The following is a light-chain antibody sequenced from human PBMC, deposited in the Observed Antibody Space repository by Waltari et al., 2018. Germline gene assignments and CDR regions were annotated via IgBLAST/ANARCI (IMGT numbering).Light chain of an antibody. CDR3: QSYDNTLSVV. J-gene: IGLJ2*01. V-gene: IGLV1-40*01. Sequence: SVLTPPPSGSGAPGPRVTISCTGSNPNIGAGYDVHWYQQLPGTAPKLLIFRNSHWPSGVPDRFSGSRSGTSASLSITGLQADDEAIYYCQSYDNTLSVVFGGGTKVTVL. CDR1: NPNIGAGYD. CDR2: RNS.